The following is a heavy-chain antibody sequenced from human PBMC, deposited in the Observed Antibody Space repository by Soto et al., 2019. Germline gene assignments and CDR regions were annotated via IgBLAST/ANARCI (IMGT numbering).Heavy chain of an antibody. D-gene: IGHD4-4*01. J-gene: IGHJ5*02. CDR2: INHSGST. V-gene: IGHV4-34*01. Sequence: SETLSLTCAVYGGSFSGYYWSWIRQPPGKGLEWIGEINHSGSTNYNPSLKSRVTISVDTSKNQFSLKLSSVTAADTAVYYCARAPIPLLTPPMTTVTTSGWFDPWGQGTLVTVSS. CDR1: GGSFSGYY. CDR3: ARAPIPLLTPPMTTVTTSGWFDP.